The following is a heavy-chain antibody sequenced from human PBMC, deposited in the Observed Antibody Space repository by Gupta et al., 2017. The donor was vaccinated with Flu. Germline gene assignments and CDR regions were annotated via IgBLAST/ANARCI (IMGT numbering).Heavy chain of an antibody. D-gene: IGHD3-22*01. CDR1: GFTFSTYG. Sequence: QVQLVESGGGVAQPGRSLRLSCAASGFTFSTYGMPWVRQAPGKGLEWVAVISDDGSLKYFADSVKGRFTISRDNSKNTLYLQMNSLRAEDTALYYCVALRGTHIASSGYWGQGTLVTVSS. CDR2: ISDDGSLK. J-gene: IGHJ4*02. CDR3: VALRGTHIASSGY. V-gene: IGHV3-30*03.